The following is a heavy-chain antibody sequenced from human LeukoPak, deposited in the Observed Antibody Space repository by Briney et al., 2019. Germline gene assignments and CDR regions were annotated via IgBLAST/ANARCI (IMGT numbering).Heavy chain of an antibody. CDR2: IIPIFGTA. D-gene: IGHD2-21*01. Sequence: SVKVSCNASGGTFSSYAISWVRQAPGQGLEWMGGIIPIFGTANYAQKFQGRVTITADESTSTAYMELSSLRSEDTAVYYCASSATGGGDLPHYMDVWGKGTTVTVSS. J-gene: IGHJ6*03. V-gene: IGHV1-69*13. CDR1: GGTFSSYA. CDR3: ASSATGGGDLPHYMDV.